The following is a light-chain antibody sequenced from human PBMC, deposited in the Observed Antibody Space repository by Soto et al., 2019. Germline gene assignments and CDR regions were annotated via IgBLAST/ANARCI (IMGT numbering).Light chain of an antibody. Sequence: DIQMTQSPFSLSASVGDRVTITCRARQSISTYVNWYQQKAAKAPKLLIYAASRLQSAVPSRFVGGGSDTEFNLTITSLQPQDFATYYCQQSHGIPYTFGQGTKLEIK. CDR1: QSISTY. J-gene: IGKJ2*01. CDR3: QQSHGIPYT. CDR2: AAS. V-gene: IGKV1-39*01.